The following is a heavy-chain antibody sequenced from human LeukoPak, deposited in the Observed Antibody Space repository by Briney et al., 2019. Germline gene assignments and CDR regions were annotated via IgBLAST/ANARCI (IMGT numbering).Heavy chain of an antibody. CDR2: ISSSGSTI. D-gene: IGHD3-10*01. J-gene: IGHJ5*02. CDR1: GFTFSSYE. V-gene: IGHV3-48*03. Sequence: GGSLRLSCAASGFTFSSYEMNWVRQAPGKGLEWVSYISSSGSTIYYADSVKGRFTISRDNAKNSLYLQMNSLRAEDTAVYYCAREGGHYYGSGNWFDPWGQGTLVTVSS. CDR3: AREGGHYYGSGNWFDP.